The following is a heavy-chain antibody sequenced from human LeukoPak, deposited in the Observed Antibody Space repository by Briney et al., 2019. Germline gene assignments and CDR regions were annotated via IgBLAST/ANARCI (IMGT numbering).Heavy chain of an antibody. J-gene: IGHJ1*01. CDR3: AKDLDDSSGLYSYHH. CDR2: ISGSGDGT. CDR1: GFTFSSYA. Sequence: PGGSLRLSRAASGFTFSSYAMSWARQAPGKGLEWVSTISGSGDGTYYADSVKGRFTISRDNSKNTVYLQMSSLRADDTAVYYCAKDLDDSSGLYSYHHWGQGTLVTVSS. D-gene: IGHD3-22*01. V-gene: IGHV3-23*01.